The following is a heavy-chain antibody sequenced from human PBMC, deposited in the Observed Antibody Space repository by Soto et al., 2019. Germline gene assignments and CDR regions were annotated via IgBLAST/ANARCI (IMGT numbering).Heavy chain of an antibody. V-gene: IGHV3-48*01. D-gene: IGHD1-26*01. Sequence: PGGSLRLSCAASGFNFGSYSMNWVRQAPGKGLEWLSYMSSDVSYADAVKGRFTISRDNSKSTLFLQMNSLRAEDTAVYYCGKGRSYYYYYGVDVWGQGTTVTVSS. CDR2: MSSDV. J-gene: IGHJ6*02. CDR1: GFNFGSYS. CDR3: GKGRSYYYYYGVDV.